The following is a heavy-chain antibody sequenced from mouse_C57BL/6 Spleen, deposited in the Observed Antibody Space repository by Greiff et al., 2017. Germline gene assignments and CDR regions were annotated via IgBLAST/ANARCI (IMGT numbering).Heavy chain of an antibody. J-gene: IGHJ2*01. V-gene: IGHV5-6*01. Sequence: EVKLMESGGDLLKPGGSLKLSCAASGFTFSSYGMSWVRQTPDKRLEWVATISSGGSYTYYPDSVKGRFTISRDNAKTPLYLQMSSLKSEATAMYYCAGDYDGFFDYWGQGTTLTVSS. CDR1: GFTFSSYG. CDR2: ISSGGSYT. D-gene: IGHD2-4*01. CDR3: AGDYDGFFDY.